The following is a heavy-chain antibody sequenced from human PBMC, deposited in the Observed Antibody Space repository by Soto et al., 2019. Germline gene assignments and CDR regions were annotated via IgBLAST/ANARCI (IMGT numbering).Heavy chain of an antibody. J-gene: IGHJ3*02. CDR3: ARDLFMVTTAGDAFDI. V-gene: IGHV3-33*01. CDR2: IWYDGSNK. CDR1: GFTFSSYG. Sequence: QVQLVESGGGVVQPGRSLRLSCAASGFTFSSYGLHWVRQAPGTGLEWVAVIWYDGSNKYYADSVKGRFTISRDNSKNTLYLQMNSMRAEDTAVYACARDLFMVTTAGDAFDIWGQGTMVTVSS. D-gene: IGHD2-21*02.